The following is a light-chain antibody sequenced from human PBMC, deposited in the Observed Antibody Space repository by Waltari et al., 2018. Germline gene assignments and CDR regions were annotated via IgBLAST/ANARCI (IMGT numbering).Light chain of an antibody. V-gene: IGKV1-6*02. CDR2: AAS. CDR1: QSIIGR. CDR3: LQDYNYPLT. J-gene: IGKJ5*01. Sequence: IQMTQSPSTLSASIGDRVTITCRASQSIIGRLAWYQQKPGKAPKLLIYAASTLLNGVPSRFSGSGSGTNFTLTITSLQPGDFATYYCLQDYNYPLTFGQGTRLE.